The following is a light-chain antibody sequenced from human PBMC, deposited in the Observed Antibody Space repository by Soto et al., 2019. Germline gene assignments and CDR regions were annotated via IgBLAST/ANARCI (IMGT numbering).Light chain of an antibody. CDR2: GAS. V-gene: IGKV3-20*01. CDR1: QTVSSSY. J-gene: IGKJ2*01. Sequence: EIVLTQSPGTLSLSPGERATLSCRASQTVSSSYLAWYQQKPGQAPRLLIYGASSRATGIPDRFSGSGSGTDFTLTISRLEPEDFAVYYCHQYGGSLSYTFGQGTKLEIK. CDR3: HQYGGSLSYT.